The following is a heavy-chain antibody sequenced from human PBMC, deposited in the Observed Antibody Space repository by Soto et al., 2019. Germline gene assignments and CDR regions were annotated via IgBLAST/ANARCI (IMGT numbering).Heavy chain of an antibody. Sequence: SGPTLVNPTQTLTLTCTFSGFSLSTSGVGVGWIRQPPGKALEWLALMYWNDDKRYSPSLKSRPTITKDTSKTQVVLTMTNMDPVDTATYYCAHSAPAQRYCSGGSCYQNWFDPCGKGTLAIVSS. D-gene: IGHD2-15*01. V-gene: IGHV2-5*01. CDR1: GFSLSTSGVG. CDR3: AHSAPAQRYCSGGSCYQNWFDP. CDR2: MYWNDDK. J-gene: IGHJ5*02.